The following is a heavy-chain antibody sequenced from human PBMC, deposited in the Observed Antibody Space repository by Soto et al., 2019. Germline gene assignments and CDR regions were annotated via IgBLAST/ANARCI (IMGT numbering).Heavy chain of an antibody. CDR3: TKEAAYDSSGYYTGYFDY. J-gene: IGHJ4*02. D-gene: IGHD3-22*01. CDR1: GFTFSSYG. Sequence: LRLSCAASGFTFSSYGMHWVRQAPGKGLEWVAVISYDGSNKYYADSVKGRFTISRDNSENTLYLQMNSLRAEDTAVYYCTKEAAYDSSGYYTGYFDYWGQGALVTVSS. V-gene: IGHV3-30*18. CDR2: ISYDGSNK.